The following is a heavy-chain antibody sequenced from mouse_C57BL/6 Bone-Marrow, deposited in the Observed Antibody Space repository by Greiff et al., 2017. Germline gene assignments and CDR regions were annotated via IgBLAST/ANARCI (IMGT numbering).Heavy chain of an antibody. CDR2: IHPNSGST. V-gene: IGHV1-64*01. Sequence: VQLLQPGAELVKPGASVKLSCKASGYTFTSYWMHWVKQRPGQGLEWIGMIHPNSGSTNYNEKFKSKATLTVDKSSSTAYMQLSRLTSEDSAVYYCARSFIYYYDSSGYYYAMDYWGQATSVTVSS. D-gene: IGHD1-1*01. CDR1: GYTFTSYW. J-gene: IGHJ4*01. CDR3: ARSFIYYYDSSGYYYAMDY.